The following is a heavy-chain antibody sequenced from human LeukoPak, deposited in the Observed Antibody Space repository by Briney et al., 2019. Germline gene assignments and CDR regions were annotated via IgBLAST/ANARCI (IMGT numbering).Heavy chain of an antibody. D-gene: IGHD6-19*01. CDR2: IWYDEITK. J-gene: IGHJ5*02. CDR1: GFTFRSYG. Sequence: GGSLRLSCVASGFTFRSYGIHWVRQAPGKGLEWLAFIWYDEITKDYADSVKGRFTISRDNSKNTLYVQMNSLRSDDTAVYYCASYVAVAGGFDPWGQGTLVTVSS. CDR3: ASYVAVAGGFDP. V-gene: IGHV3-30*02.